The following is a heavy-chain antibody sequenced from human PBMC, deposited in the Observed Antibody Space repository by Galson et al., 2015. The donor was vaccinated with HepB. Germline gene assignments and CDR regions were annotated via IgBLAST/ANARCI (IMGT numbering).Heavy chain of an antibody. CDR3: ARDQHCTGGVCYLDY. V-gene: IGHV1-69*10. J-gene: IGHJ4*02. Sequence: SVKVSCKASGGTFSSYAISWVRQAPGQGLEWMGGIIPILGIANYAQKFQGRVTITADKSTSTAYMELSSLRSEDTAVYYCARDQHCTGGVCYLDYWGQGTLVTVSS. D-gene: IGHD2-8*02. CDR1: GGTFSSYA. CDR2: IIPILGIA.